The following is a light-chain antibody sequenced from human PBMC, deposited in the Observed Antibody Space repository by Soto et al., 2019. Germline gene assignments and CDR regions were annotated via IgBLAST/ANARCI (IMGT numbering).Light chain of an antibody. J-gene: IGKJ1*01. CDR2: DTS. V-gene: IGKV3-11*01. Sequence: EIVLTQSPATLSLSPGERATLSCRASQSVSRYLVWYQQKPGQAPRLLIYDTSNRATGIPARFSGSGSGTDFTLTISSLEPEDFAVYYCQQRSTWPTAFGQGTKVGI. CDR1: QSVSRY. CDR3: QQRSTWPTA.